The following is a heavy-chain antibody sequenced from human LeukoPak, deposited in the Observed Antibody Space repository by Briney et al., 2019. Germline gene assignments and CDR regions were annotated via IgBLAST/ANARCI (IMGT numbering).Heavy chain of an antibody. CDR1: GYTFTSYG. CDR2: ISAYNGNT. J-gene: IGHJ4*02. Sequence: ASVKVSCKASGYTFTSYGISWVRQAPGQGLEWMGWISAYNGNTNYAQKLQGGVTMTTDTSTSTAYMELRSLRSDDTAVYYCARDLAGYDSSGYASDYWGQGTLVTVSS. CDR3: ARDLAGYDSSGYASDY. D-gene: IGHD3-22*01. V-gene: IGHV1-18*01.